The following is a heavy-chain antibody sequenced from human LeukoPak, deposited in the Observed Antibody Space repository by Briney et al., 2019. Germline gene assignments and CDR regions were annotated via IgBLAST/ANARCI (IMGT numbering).Heavy chain of an antibody. D-gene: IGHD5-12*01. CDR2: ISAYNGNT. V-gene: IGHV1-18*01. CDR3: ARSSSGFDFNNWFDP. CDR1: GYKFTSYG. Sequence: ASVKVSCKASGYKFTSYGISWVRQAPGQGLDWMGWISAYNGNTNYAHNLQGRVTMTTDTSTSTAYMELRSLRSEDTAVYYCARSSSGFDFNNWFDPWGQGTLVTVSS. J-gene: IGHJ5*02.